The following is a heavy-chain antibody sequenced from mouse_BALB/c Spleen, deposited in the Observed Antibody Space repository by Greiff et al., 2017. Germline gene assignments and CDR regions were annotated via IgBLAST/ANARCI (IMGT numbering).Heavy chain of an antibody. CDR3: ANVYDGYYDYAMDY. CDR2: IYPYNGGT. V-gene: IGHV1S29*02. CDR1: GYTFTDYN. J-gene: IGHJ4*01. D-gene: IGHD2-3*01. Sequence: EVQLQQSGPELVKPGASVKISCKASGYTFTDYNMHWVKQSHGKSLEWIGYIYPYNGGTGYNQKFKSKATLTVDNSSSTAYMELRSLTSEDSAVYYCANVYDGYYDYAMDYWGQGTSVTVAS.